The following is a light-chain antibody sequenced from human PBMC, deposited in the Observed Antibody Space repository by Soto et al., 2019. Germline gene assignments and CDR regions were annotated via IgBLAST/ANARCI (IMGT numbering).Light chain of an antibody. V-gene: IGLV2-14*03. Sequence: QPVLAQRAAGSGSPGQSITISCTRTSSDVGGYNYVSWYQHHPGKAPKLIIYDVTNRPSGVSNPFSGSKSGNTASLTISGLQPEDEADYYCSSYTTSNTRQIVFGTGTKVTVL. CDR3: SSYTTSNTRQIV. J-gene: IGLJ1*01. CDR2: DVT. CDR1: SSDVGGYNY.